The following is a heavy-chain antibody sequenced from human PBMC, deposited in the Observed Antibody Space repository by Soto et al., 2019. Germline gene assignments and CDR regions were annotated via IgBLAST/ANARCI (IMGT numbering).Heavy chain of an antibody. CDR1: GFIFSTYA. D-gene: IGHD3-16*01. Sequence: QVQLVESGGGVVQPGRSLRLSCAASGFIFSTYAMHWVRQAPGKGLEWVSVISHDGSNEYYADSVKGRFTISRDNSKNTLYLQMNSLRPEDTAVYYCVGAMLGLPRHFDLWGRGTLVTVSS. V-gene: IGHV3-30-3*01. J-gene: IGHJ2*01. CDR2: ISHDGSNE. CDR3: VGAMLGLPRHFDL.